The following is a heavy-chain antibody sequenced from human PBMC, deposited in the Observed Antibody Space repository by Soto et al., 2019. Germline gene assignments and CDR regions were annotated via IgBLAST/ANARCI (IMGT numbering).Heavy chain of an antibody. D-gene: IGHD5-12*01. J-gene: IGHJ6*02. Sequence: QKFQGRVTITRDTSASTAYMELSSLRSEDTAVYYCARDLEMATTTGYYYGMDVWGQGTTVTVSS. V-gene: IGHV1-3*01. CDR3: ARDLEMATTTGYYYGMDV.